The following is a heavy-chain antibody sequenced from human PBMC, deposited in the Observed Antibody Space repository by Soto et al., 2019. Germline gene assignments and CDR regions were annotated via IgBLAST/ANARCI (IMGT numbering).Heavy chain of an antibody. CDR1: GGTFSSYA. V-gene: IGHV1-69*13. Sequence: GASVRVSCKASGGTFSSYAISWVRQAPGQGLEWMGGIIPIFGTANYAQKFQGRVTITADESTSTAYMELSSLRSEDTAVYYCARGPEAAGPAMWYYYYGMDVWGQGTTVTVS. D-gene: IGHD6-13*01. CDR3: ARGPEAAGPAMWYYYYGMDV. J-gene: IGHJ6*02. CDR2: IIPIFGTA.